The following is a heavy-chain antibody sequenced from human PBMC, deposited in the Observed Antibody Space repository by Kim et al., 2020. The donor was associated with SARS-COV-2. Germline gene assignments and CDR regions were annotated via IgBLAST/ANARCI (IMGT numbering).Heavy chain of an antibody. V-gene: IGHV3-23*01. CDR3: EASDY. J-gene: IGHJ4*02. Sequence: GGSLRLSCAASGFPFSRFAMSWVRQAPGKGLEWVSTISDSGVRTHYADSVKGRFTISRDNSKSTLFLQMNSLRAEDTAVYYCEASDYWGQGSLVTVSS. CDR2: ISDSGVRT. CDR1: GFPFSRFA.